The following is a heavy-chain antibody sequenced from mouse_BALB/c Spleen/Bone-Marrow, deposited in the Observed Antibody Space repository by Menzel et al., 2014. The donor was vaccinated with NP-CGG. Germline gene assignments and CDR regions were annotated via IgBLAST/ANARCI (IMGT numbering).Heavy chain of an antibody. CDR3: AKRQLGLFYAMDY. D-gene: IGHD3-2*01. CDR1: GYTFTSYY. Sequence: VQLQQSGPELVKPGASVKMSCKASGYTFTSYYIHWVKQRPGQGLEWIGWIYPGDGSTKYNEKFKGETTLTADKSSSTAYMLLSSLTSEDSAIYFCAKRQLGLFYAMDYWGQGTSVTVSS. J-gene: IGHJ4*01. V-gene: IGHV1S56*01. CDR2: IYPGDGST.